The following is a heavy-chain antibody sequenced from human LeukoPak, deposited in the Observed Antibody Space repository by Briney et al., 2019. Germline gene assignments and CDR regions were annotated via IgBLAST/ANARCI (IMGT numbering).Heavy chain of an antibody. CDR1: GFTFTNYA. Sequence: PGGSLRLSCAASGFTFTNYAMSWVRQAPGKGLEWVSSISGSGTSTYYADSVKGRFTISRDNSKNTLYLQMNSLRVEDTAVYYCAQEIRPNDYWGQGTLVTVSS. V-gene: IGHV3-23*01. CDR2: ISGSGTST. D-gene: IGHD4-17*01. CDR3: AQEIRPNDY. J-gene: IGHJ4*02.